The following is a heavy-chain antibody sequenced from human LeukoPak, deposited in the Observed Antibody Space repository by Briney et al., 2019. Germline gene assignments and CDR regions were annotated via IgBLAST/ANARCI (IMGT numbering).Heavy chain of an antibody. J-gene: IGHJ4*02. V-gene: IGHV3-64*01. CDR3: ARVPSRYDSSDY. D-gene: IGHD3-3*01. Sequence: PGGSLRLSCAASGFTFSSYAMHWVRQAPGKGLENVSAISSNGGSTYYANSVKGRFTISRDNSKNTLYLQMGSLRAEDMAVYYCARVPSRYDSSDYWGQGTLVTVSS. CDR1: GFTFSSYA. CDR2: ISSNGGST.